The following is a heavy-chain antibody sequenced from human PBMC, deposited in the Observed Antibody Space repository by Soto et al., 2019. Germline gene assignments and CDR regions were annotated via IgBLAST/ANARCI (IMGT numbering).Heavy chain of an antibody. V-gene: IGHV1-69*13. J-gene: IGHJ6*02. Sequence: SVKGSCKASGGTFSSYAISWVRQAPGQGLEWMGGIIPIFGTANYAQKFQGRVTITADESTSTAYMELSSLRSEDTAVYYCARVVRGVTFYYGMDVWGQGTTVTVSS. CDR3: ARVVRGVTFYYGMDV. CDR2: IIPIFGTA. D-gene: IGHD3-10*01. CDR1: GGTFSSYA.